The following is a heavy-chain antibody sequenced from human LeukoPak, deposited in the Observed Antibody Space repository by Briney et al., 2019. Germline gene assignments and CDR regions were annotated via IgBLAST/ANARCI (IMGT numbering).Heavy chain of an antibody. D-gene: IGHD4-23*01. CDR3: AREVADYGGYYYYHYMDV. V-gene: IGHV4-4*07. CDR1: GGSISSYY. Sequence: SETLSLTCTVSGGSISSYYWSWIRQRAGKGLEWIGRIYTSGSNNYNPSLKSRVTMSVDTSKNQFSLKLSSVTAADTAMYYCAREVADYGGYYYYHYMDVWGKGTTVTISS. J-gene: IGHJ6*03. CDR2: IYTSGSN.